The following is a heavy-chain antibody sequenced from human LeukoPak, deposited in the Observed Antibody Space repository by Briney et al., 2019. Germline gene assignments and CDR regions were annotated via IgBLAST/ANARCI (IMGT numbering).Heavy chain of an antibody. CDR2: IIPIFGIA. Sequence: SVKVSCKASGGTFSSYAISWVRQAPGQGLEWMGRIIPIFGIANYAQKFQGRVTITADKSTSTAYTELSSLRSEDTAVYYCARDGYDDYWGQGTLVTVSS. CDR1: GGTFSSYA. D-gene: IGHD5-12*01. V-gene: IGHV1-69*04. J-gene: IGHJ4*02. CDR3: ARDGYDDY.